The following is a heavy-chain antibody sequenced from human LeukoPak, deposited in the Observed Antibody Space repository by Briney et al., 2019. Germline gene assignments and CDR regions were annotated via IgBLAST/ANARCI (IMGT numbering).Heavy chain of an antibody. Sequence: SETLSLTCTVSGYSISSGYYWGWIRQPPGKGLEWIGSIYHSGSTYYNPSFKSRVTISVDTSKNQFSLKLSSVTAADTAVYYCARDLREQWLVKLNWFDPWGQGTLVTVSS. CDR2: IYHSGST. J-gene: IGHJ5*02. CDR3: ARDLREQWLVKLNWFDP. D-gene: IGHD6-19*01. V-gene: IGHV4-38-2*02. CDR1: GYSISSGYY.